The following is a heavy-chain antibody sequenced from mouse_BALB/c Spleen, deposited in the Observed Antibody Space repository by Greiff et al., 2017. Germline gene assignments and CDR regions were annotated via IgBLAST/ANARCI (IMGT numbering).Heavy chain of an antibody. CDR2: IDPENGDT. J-gene: IGHJ3*01. CDR1: GFNIKDYY. CDR3: KRGYGPAY. Sequence: VHVKQSGAELVRSGASVKLSCTASGFNIKDYYMHWVKQRPEQGLEWIGWIDPENGDTEYAPKFQGKATMTADTSSNTAYLQLSSLTSEDTAVYYCKRGYGPAYWGQGTLVTVSA. D-gene: IGHD2-14*01. V-gene: IGHV14-4*02.